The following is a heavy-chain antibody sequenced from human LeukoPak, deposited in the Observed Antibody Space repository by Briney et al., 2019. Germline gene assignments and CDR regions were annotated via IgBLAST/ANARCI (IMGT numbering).Heavy chain of an antibody. V-gene: IGHV3-21*01. CDR2: ISSSSSYI. D-gene: IGHD4-17*01. Sequence: PGGSLRLSCAASGFTFSSYSMNWVRQAPGKGLEWVSSISSSSSYIYYADSVKGRFTISRDNAKNSLYLQMNSLRAEDTAVYHCGRGNGDYGGVDYWGQGTLVTVSS. CDR3: GRGNGDYGGVDY. J-gene: IGHJ4*02. CDR1: GFTFSSYS.